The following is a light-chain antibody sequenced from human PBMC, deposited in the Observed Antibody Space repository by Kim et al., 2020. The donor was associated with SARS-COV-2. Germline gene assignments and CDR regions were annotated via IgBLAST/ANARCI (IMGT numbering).Light chain of an antibody. CDR2: QDR. V-gene: IGLV3-1*01. CDR1: KLGDKY. CDR3: QAWDSSTAGVV. J-gene: IGLJ2*01. Sequence: PGQTASITCSGDKLGDKYAFWYQQKPGQSPVLVIYQDRKRPSGIPERFSGSNSGNTATLTISGTQAMDEADYYCQAWDSSTAGVVFGGGTQPTVL.